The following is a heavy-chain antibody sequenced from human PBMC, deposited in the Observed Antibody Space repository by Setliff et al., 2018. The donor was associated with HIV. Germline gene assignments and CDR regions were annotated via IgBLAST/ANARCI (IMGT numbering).Heavy chain of an antibody. J-gene: IGHJ4*02. CDR3: ARGGYDWNGIDH. V-gene: IGHV7-4-1*02. Sequence: VASVKVSCKASGYIFTTYALNWVRQAPGRGLEWMGWMNTATGHPTYAHAFRGRFVLSLDTSFNTAYLQISYLKAEEDTVVYYCARGGYDWNGIDHWGPGTLVTVSS. CDR2: MNTATGHP. CDR1: GYIFTTYA. D-gene: IGHD1-20*01.